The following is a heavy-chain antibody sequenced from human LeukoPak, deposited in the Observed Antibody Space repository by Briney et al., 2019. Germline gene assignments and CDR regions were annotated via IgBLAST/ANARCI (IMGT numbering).Heavy chain of an antibody. Sequence: SETLSLTCTVSVYSISDGLLWGWIRQPPGKGLEWIASIYHSGTTYFNPSLKSRVTMSVDTSKNQFSLKLTFVTAADTAVYYCTRLSHVAGAPKVSWFDPWGQGTLVTVSS. D-gene: IGHD2-15*01. CDR3: TRLSHVAGAPKVSWFDP. CDR1: VYSISDGLL. CDR2: IYHSGTT. J-gene: IGHJ5*02. V-gene: IGHV4-38-2*02.